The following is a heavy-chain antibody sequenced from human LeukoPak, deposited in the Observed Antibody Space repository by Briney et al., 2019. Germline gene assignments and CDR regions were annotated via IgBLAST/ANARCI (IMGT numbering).Heavy chain of an antibody. CDR3: GRAHRSSGFGVDY. V-gene: IGHV3-7*01. D-gene: IGHD6-6*01. CDR1: GFTFSSYW. CDR2: IKQDGSEK. Sequence: GGSLRLSCAASGFTFSSYWMSGVRQAPGKGLEGVANIKQDGSEKQYVDSVKGRFTISRDNAKNSLYLQMNSLRAEDTAVYYCGRAHRSSGFGVDYWGQGTLVTVSS. J-gene: IGHJ4*02.